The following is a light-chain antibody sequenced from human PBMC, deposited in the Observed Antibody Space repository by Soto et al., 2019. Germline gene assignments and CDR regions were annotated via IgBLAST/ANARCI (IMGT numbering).Light chain of an antibody. J-gene: IGLJ2*01. V-gene: IGLV2-11*01. CDR1: SSDVGGYNY. CDR2: DVS. Sequence: QSALTQPRSVSGSPGQSVTISWTGTSSDVGGYNYVYWYQQHPGKAPKLMIYDVSKRPSGVPDRFSGSKSGNTASLTISGLQAEDEADYYCCSYAGSYTPVVFGGGTKLTVL. CDR3: CSYAGSYTPVV.